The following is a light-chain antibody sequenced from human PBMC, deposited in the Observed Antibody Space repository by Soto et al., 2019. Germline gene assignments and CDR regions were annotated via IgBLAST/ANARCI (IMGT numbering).Light chain of an antibody. V-gene: IGLV1-40*01. CDR1: SSNIGAGHD. Sequence: QSVLTQPPSVSVAPGQRVTISCTGSSSNIGAGHDVHWYQQLPGTAPKLLIYGNSNRPSGVPDRFSGSKSGTSASLAITGLQAEDEADYYCQSYDSSLSGYVFGTGTKLTVL. J-gene: IGLJ1*01. CDR2: GNS. CDR3: QSYDSSLSGYV.